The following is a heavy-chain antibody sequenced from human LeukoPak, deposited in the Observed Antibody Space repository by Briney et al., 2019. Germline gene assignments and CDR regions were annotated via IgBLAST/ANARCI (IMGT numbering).Heavy chain of an antibody. J-gene: IGHJ4*02. V-gene: IGHV1-2*02. CDR1: GYTFTGYY. D-gene: IGHD3-22*01. CDR3: ATQLSSGWPLRHLPFDY. CDR2: INPNSGGT. Sequence: ASVKVSCKASGYTFTGYYMHWVRQAPGQGLEWMGWINPNSGGTIYAQKFQGRVTMTEDTSTDTAYMELSSLRSEDTAVYYCATQLSSGWPLRHLPFDYWGQGTLVTVSS.